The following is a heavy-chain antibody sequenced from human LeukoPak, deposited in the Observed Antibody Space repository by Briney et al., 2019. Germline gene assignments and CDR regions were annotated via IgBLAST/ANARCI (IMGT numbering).Heavy chain of an antibody. CDR3: AKDVVPAAMEECLGCPEGNYYYYGMDV. CDR1: VFTFSSYA. Sequence: PGGSLRLSCAASVFTFSSYAMSWVRQAPGKGLEWVSVISGSGGSTYYADSVKGRFTISRDNSKNTLYLQMNSLRAEDTAVYYCAKDVVPAAMEECLGCPEGNYYYYGMDVWGEGTTVTVSS. J-gene: IGHJ6*04. V-gene: IGHV3-23*01. CDR2: ISGSGGST. D-gene: IGHD2-2*01.